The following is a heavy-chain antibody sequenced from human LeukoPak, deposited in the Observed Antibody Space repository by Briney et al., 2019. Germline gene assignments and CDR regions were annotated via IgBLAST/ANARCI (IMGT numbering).Heavy chain of an antibody. CDR2: IYYSGGT. CDR1: GGSMSGYY. J-gene: IGHJ5*02. V-gene: IGHV4-59*12. D-gene: IGHD3-10*01. Sequence: SETLSLTCTVSGGSMSGYYWSWIRQPPGKGLEWIGYIYYSGGTTYNPSLKSRVTMSVDTSKNQFSLKLSSVTAADTAVYYCARDRGTMVRGVIIEDWFDPWGQGTLVTVSS. CDR3: ARDRGTMVRGVIIEDWFDP.